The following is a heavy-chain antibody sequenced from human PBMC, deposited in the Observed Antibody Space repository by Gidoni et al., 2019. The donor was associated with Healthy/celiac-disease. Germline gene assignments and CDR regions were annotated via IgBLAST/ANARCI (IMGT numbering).Heavy chain of an antibody. CDR2: ISWNSGSI. Sequence: EVQLVESGGGLVQPGRSLRLSCAASGFTFDDYAMHWVRQAPGKGLEWVSGISWNSGSIGYADSVKGRFTISRDNAKNSLYLQMYSLRAEDTALYYCAKDSYCSSTSCYTSFDYWGQGTLVTVSS. CDR1: GFTFDDYA. V-gene: IGHV3-9*01. J-gene: IGHJ4*02. CDR3: AKDSYCSSTSCYTSFDY. D-gene: IGHD2-2*02.